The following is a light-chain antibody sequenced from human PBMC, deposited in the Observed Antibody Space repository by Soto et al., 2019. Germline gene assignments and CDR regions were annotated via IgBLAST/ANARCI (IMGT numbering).Light chain of an antibody. Sequence: EIVLTQSPATXXXXXXXXXXXXXRAXXXVSSYLARYQQKPGQAPRLLIYDASNRATGIPARFSGSGSGTDFTLTISSLEPEDFAVYYCQQRSNWPPWTXXXGTKVEI. CDR1: XXVSSY. J-gene: IGKJ1*01. V-gene: IGKV3-11*01. CDR3: QQRSNWPPWT. CDR2: DAS.